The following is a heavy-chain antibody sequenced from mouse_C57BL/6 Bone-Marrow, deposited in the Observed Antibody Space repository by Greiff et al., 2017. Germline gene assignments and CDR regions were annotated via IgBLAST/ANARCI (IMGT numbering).Heavy chain of an antibody. V-gene: IGHV5-15*04. J-gene: IGHJ4*01. CDR3: ARRYGSPYAMDY. CDR1: GFTFSDYG. Sequence: EVKLVESGGGLVQPGGSLKLSCAASGFTFSDYGMAWVRQAPRKGPEWVAFISNLAYSIYYADTVTGRFTISRENAKNTLYLEMSSLRSEDTAMYYGARRYGSPYAMDYWGQGTSVTVSS. CDR2: ISNLAYSI. D-gene: IGHD1-1*01.